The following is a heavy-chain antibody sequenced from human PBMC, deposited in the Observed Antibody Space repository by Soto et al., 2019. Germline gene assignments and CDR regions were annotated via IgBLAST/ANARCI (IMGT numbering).Heavy chain of an antibody. CDR1: GGSISSGDYY. V-gene: IGHV4-30-4*01. Sequence: QVQLQESGPGLVKPSQTLSLTCTVSGGSISSGDYYWSWIRQPPGKGLECIGYIYYSGSTYYNPSHKRRVNIPVDTSKNQFSLKLSSVTAADTAVYYCARSRAYYYDSSGLLFDYWGQGTLVTVSS. CDR3: ARSRAYYYDSSGLLFDY. D-gene: IGHD3-22*01. J-gene: IGHJ4*02. CDR2: IYYSGST.